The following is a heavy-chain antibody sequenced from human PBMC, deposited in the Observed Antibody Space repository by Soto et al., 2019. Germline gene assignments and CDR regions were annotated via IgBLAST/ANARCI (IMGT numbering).Heavy chain of an antibody. J-gene: IGHJ4*02. CDR1: GDSISSSKW. D-gene: IGHD6-13*01. CDR3: ARGESQQQRDY. V-gene: IGHV4-4*02. Sequence: QVQLQESGPGLVKPSGTLSLTCAVSGDSISSSKWWRWVRQPPGKGLEWIGEIYHSGSTNYNPSLKSRVIISVDKSKNQVSLKLSSVTDADTDVYYCARGESQQQRDYWGQGTLVTVSS. CDR2: IYHSGST.